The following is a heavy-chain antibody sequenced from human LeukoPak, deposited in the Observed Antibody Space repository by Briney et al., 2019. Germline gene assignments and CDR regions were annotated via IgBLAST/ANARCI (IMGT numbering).Heavy chain of an antibody. CDR2: IKQDGSEK. CDR3: ARRRTIAAAGTFSY. D-gene: IGHD6-13*01. V-gene: IGHV3-7*01. J-gene: IGHJ4*02. CDR1: GFTFSSYA. Sequence: GRSLRLSCAASGFTFSSYAMHWVRQAPGKGLKWVANIKQDGSEKYYVDSVKGRFTISRDNAKNSLYLQMNSLRAEDTAVYYCARRRTIAAAGTFSYWGQGTLVTVSS.